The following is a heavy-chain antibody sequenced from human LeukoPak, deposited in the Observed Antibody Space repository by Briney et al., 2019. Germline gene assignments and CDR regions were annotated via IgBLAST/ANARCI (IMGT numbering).Heavy chain of an antibody. CDR3: ARGLTYCTGGTCSCYFDY. J-gene: IGHJ4*02. CDR2: IYTSGST. CDR1: GGSISSGSYY. V-gene: IGHV4-61*02. D-gene: IGHD2-15*01. Sequence: KPSQTLSLTCTVSGGSISSGSYYWGWIRQPAGKGLEWIGRIYTSGSTNYNPSLKSRVTVSVDTSKNQFSLQVTSLPAADTAVYYCARGLTYCTGGTCSCYFDYWGQGTLVTVSS.